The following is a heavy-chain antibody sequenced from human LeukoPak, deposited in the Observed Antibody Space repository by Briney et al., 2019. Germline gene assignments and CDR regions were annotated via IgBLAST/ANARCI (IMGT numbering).Heavy chain of an antibody. J-gene: IGHJ3*01. V-gene: IGHV4-4*02. CDR2: IFHTGST. CDR1: GGSISSSNW. Sequence: PSETLSLTCAVSGGSISSSNWWTWVRQTPEKGLEWIGEIFHTGSTNYNPSVEGRVTISIDKSKNQFSLMLTSVTAADTALYYCARGMWFDTLFSAFDVWGQGTMVSVSS. D-gene: IGHD3-10*01. CDR3: ARGMWFDTLFSAFDV.